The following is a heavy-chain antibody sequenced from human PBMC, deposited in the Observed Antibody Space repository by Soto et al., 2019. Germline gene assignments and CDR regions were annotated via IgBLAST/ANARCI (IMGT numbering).Heavy chain of an antibody. CDR2: VYPGDSDT. CDR1: GYSFTTYW. Sequence: GESLKISCKGSGYSFTTYWIGWVRRMPGKGLEWMGIVYPGDSDTRYSPSFQGKVTMSADKSINTAYLQWSSLRASDTAMYYCAREGLTDAFDIWGQGTMVTVSS. CDR3: AREGLTDAFDI. V-gene: IGHV5-51*01. J-gene: IGHJ3*02.